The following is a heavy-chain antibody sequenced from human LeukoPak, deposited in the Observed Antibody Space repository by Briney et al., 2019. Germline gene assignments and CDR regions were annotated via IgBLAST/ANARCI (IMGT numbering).Heavy chain of an antibody. Sequence: SSETLSLTCTVSGGSISRGSYYWRWIRQPAGKGLEWIGHIYISGRTNYNPSLKSRVTISLDTSKNQFSLKLSSVTAADTAVYYCARLPPAATSFDIWGQGTVVIVSS. CDR2: IYISGRT. D-gene: IGHD2-2*01. CDR3: ARLPPAATSFDI. J-gene: IGHJ3*02. V-gene: IGHV4-61*09. CDR1: GGSISRGSYY.